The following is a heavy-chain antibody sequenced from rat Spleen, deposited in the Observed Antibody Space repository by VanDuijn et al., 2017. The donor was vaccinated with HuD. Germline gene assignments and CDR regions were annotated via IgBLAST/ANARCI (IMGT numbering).Heavy chain of an antibody. Sequence: VQLKESGPGLVQPSQTLSLTCTVSGFSLTDYSVHWVRQPPGKGLEWMGVMWSGGSTAYNSLLKSRLSISRDTSKSQVFLKMNSLQTEDTATYYCARDSPRNSGYDYWGQGVMVTVSS. V-gene: IGHV2S63*01. CDR2: MWSGGST. CDR1: GFSLTDYS. J-gene: IGHJ2*01. D-gene: IGHD4-3*01. CDR3: ARDSPRNSGYDY.